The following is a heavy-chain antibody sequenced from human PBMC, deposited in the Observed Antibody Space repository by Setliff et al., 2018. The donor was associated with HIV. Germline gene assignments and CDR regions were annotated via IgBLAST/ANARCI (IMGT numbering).Heavy chain of an antibody. CDR1: EYTFIDYF. D-gene: IGHD3-9*01. V-gene: IGHV1-2*06. J-gene: IGHJ6*03. CDR2: INPNIGST. CDR3: ARDYRTTDILSSGYMDV. Sequence: ASVKVSCKAFEYTFIDYFIHWVRQAPGQGLQWMGRINPNIGSTNYAQNFQGRATMTRDTSVNTAFMELSNLRSDDTAVYYCARDYRTTDILSSGYMDVWGKGTTVTVSS.